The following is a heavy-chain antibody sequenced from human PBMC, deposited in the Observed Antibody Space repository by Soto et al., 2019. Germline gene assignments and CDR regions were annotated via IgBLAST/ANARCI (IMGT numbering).Heavy chain of an antibody. V-gene: IGHV3-23*01. CDR3: AKDVRSGKIDYYGSGSYKIDP. D-gene: IGHD3-10*01. CDR1: GFTFSSYA. J-gene: IGHJ5*02. CDR2: ISGSGGST. Sequence: PGGSLRLSCAASGFTFSSYAMSWVRQAPGKGLERVSAISGSGGSTYYADSVKGRFTISRDNSKNTLYLQMNSLRAEDTAVYYCAKDVRSGKIDYYGSGSYKIDPWGQGTLVTVSS.